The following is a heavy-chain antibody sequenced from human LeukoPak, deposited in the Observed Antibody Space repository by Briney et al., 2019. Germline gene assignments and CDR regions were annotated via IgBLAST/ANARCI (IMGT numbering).Heavy chain of an antibody. J-gene: IGHJ3*02. CDR2: IKSKDQGATT. CDR3: TTWGEKYSAHWDDAFDI. D-gene: IGHD1-26*01. V-gene: IGHV3-15*01. Sequence: GGSLRLSCAASGFSFSNAWMTWVRQAPGKGLEWVGRIKSKDQGATTDFAAPVKGRFILSRDDSLNTVYLQMNSLKSEDTAVYYCTTWGEKYSAHWDDAFDIWGQGTMVTVSS. CDR1: GFSFSNAW.